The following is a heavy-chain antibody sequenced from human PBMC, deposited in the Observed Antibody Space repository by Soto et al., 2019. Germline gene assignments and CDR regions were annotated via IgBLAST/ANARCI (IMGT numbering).Heavy chain of an antibody. J-gene: IGHJ6*02. CDR2: INPKGGGT. CDR3: ARGDSTDCSNGVCSFFYNHDMDV. Sequence: GASVKVSCKASGYSFTDYHIHWVRQAPGQGLEWLGRINPKGGGTSTAQKFQGWVTMTTDTSISTASMELTRLTSDDTAIYYCARGDSTDCSNGVCSFFYNHDMDVWGQGTTVTAP. V-gene: IGHV1-2*04. CDR1: GYSFTDYH. D-gene: IGHD2-8*01.